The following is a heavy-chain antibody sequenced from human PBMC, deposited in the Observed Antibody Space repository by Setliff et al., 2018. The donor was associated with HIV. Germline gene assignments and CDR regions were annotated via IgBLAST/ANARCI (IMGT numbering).Heavy chain of an antibody. CDR3: AHSRMGVSGWPVFDS. J-gene: IGHJ4*02. CDR2: IYWDNDR. CDR1: GFSLSTSGVG. Sequence: SGPTLVNPTQTLALTCTVSGFSLSTSGVGVGWIRQPPGKALEWLALIYWDNDRRYSPSLKSRLTITKDTSKNQVVLTMTNMDPLDTATYYCAHSRMGVSGWPVFDSWGQGTLVTVSS. V-gene: IGHV2-5*02. D-gene: IGHD3-16*01.